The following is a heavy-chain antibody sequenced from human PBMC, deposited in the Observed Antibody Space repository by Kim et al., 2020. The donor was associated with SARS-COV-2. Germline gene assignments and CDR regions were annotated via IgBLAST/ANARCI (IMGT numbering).Heavy chain of an antibody. Sequence: GGSLRLSCAASGFTFSSYGMHWVRQAPGKGLEWVAVIWYDGSNKYYADSVKGRFTISRDNSKNTLYLQMNSLRAEDTAVYYCARSGIAVEKGNWFDPWGQGTLVTVSS. J-gene: IGHJ5*02. D-gene: IGHD6-19*01. CDR1: GFTFSSYG. V-gene: IGHV3-33*01. CDR3: ARSGIAVEKGNWFDP. CDR2: IWYDGSNK.